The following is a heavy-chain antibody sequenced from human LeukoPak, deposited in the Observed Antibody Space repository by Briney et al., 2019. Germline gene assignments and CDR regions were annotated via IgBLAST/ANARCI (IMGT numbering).Heavy chain of an antibody. CDR3: ARGGYNPQYYYYAMDV. D-gene: IGHD5-18*01. J-gene: IGHJ6*02. CDR1: GFTFSSNW. V-gene: IGHV3-48*02. CDR2: ITSGSSAT. Sequence: PGGSLRLSCAASGFTFSSNWMNWVRQAPGQGLEWISYITSGSSATYYADSVKGRFTISRDNTKNSLSLQMNSLRDEDTAVYYCARGGYNPQYYYYAMDVWGQGTTVTVSS.